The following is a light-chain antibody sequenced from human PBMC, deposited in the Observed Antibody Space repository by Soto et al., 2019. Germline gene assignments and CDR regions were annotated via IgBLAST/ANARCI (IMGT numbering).Light chain of an antibody. J-gene: IGKJ4*01. V-gene: IGKV3-20*01. CDR1: QSVSNTQ. CDR2: GAS. Sequence: EIALTQSPGTLSLSPGERATLSCRASQSVSNTQLAWYQQKHGQAPRLLIYGASSRATGIPDRFTGSGSGTDLILTISRLEPEDFAVYDCQQYGRSPLTVGGGTKGEIK. CDR3: QQYGRSPLT.